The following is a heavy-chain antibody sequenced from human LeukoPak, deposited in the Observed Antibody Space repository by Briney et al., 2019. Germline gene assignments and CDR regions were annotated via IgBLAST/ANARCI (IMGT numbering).Heavy chain of an antibody. CDR3: AKDRKEIAVEPEYFQH. D-gene: IGHD6-19*01. J-gene: IGHJ1*01. V-gene: IGHV3-66*01. Sequence: GGSLRLSCAASGFTVSSNYMSSVRQAPGKGLEWVSVIYSGGSTYYADSVKGRFTISRDNSKNTLYLQMNSLRAEDTAVYYCAKDRKEIAVEPEYFQHWSQGTLVTVSS. CDR2: IYSGGST. CDR1: GFTVSSNY.